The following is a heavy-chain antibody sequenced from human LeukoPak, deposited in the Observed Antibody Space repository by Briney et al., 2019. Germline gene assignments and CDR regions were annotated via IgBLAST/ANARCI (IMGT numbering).Heavy chain of an antibody. D-gene: IGHD1-14*01. CDR3: ARDRPGGYNNYYMDF. Sequence: PSQTLSLTCAVSGASISSGSYYWSWIRQPAGKGLEWIGRFFTSGSTNYNPSLKSRVAISIDTSKNEFSLKMSSVTAADTAVYYCARDRPGGYNNYYMDFWGKGTTVTVSS. V-gene: IGHV4-61*02. J-gene: IGHJ6*03. CDR1: GASISSGSYY. CDR2: FFTSGST.